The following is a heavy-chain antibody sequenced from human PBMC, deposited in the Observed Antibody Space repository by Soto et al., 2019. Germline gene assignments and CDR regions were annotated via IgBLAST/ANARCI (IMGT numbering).Heavy chain of an antibody. V-gene: IGHV3-30*03. CDR3: AGGQYYFDY. CDR1: GFPFSSYG. D-gene: IGHD2-15*01. J-gene: IGHJ4*02. Sequence: QVQLVESGGGVVQPGRSLRLSCAASGFPFSSYGMHWVRQAPGKGLDWVALISYDGTNQYYADSVKGRFTVSRDNSKNTLYLQMGSLRAEDTAVYYCAGGQYYFDYCGQGTLVSVSS. CDR2: ISYDGTNQ.